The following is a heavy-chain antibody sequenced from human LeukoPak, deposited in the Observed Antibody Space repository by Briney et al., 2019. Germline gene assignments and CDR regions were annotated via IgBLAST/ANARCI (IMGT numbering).Heavy chain of an antibody. V-gene: IGHV4-39*07. J-gene: IGHJ6*02. CDR2: IYYSGST. CDR1: GGSTSSSSYY. CDR3: ARDNTVTTRVYYGMDV. Sequence: SETLSLTCTVSGGSTSSSSYYWGWIRQPPGKGLEWIGSIYYSGSTYYNPSLKSRVTISVDTSKNQFSLKLSSVTAADTAVYYCARDNTVTTRVYYGMDVWGQGTTVTVSS. D-gene: IGHD4-17*01.